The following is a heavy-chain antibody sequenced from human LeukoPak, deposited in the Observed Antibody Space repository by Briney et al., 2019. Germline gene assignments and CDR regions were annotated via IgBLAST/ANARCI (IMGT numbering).Heavy chain of an antibody. CDR1: GFTFSSYG. V-gene: IGHV3-30*03. J-gene: IGHJ4*02. CDR3: ARVVVQNLNYFDY. D-gene: IGHD2-15*01. Sequence: GGSLRLSCAASGFTFSSYGMHWVRQAPGKGLEWVAVVSYDGSNKYYADSVKGRFTISRVNSKNTLYLQMNSLRAEDTAVYYCARVVVQNLNYFDYWGQGTLVTVSS. CDR2: VSYDGSNK.